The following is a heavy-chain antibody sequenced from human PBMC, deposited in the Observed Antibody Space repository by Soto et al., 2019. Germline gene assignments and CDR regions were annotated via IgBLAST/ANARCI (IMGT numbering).Heavy chain of an antibody. Sequence: EVQLVESGGGLVQPGGSLRLSCAASGFTFSSYAMHWVRQAPGKGLEYVSAISSNGGSTYYANSVKGRFTISRDNSKNTLYLQMGSLRAEDMAVYCCARDQGVTFGGVIVSDAFDIWGQGTMVTVSS. CDR2: ISSNGGST. CDR1: GFTFSSYA. V-gene: IGHV3-64*01. J-gene: IGHJ3*02. D-gene: IGHD3-16*02. CDR3: ARDQGVTFGGVIVSDAFDI.